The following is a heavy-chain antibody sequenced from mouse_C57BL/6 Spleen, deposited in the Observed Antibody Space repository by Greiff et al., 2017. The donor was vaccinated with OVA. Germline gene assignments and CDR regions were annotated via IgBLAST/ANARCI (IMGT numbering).Heavy chain of an antibody. V-gene: IGHV5-17*01. Sequence: EVKLMESGGGLVKPGGSLKLSCAASGFTFSDYGMHWVRQAPEKGLEWVAYISSGSSTIYYADTVKGRFTISRDNAKNTLFLQMTSLRSEDTAMYYCARPGDYGWFAYWGQGTLVTVSA. CDR2: ISSGSSTI. CDR1: GFTFSDYG. J-gene: IGHJ3*01. CDR3: ARPGDYGWFAY. D-gene: IGHD2-4*01.